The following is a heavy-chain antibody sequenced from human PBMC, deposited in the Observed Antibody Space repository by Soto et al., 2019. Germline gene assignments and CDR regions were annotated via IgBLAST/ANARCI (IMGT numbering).Heavy chain of an antibody. CDR2: IYFSGSP. V-gene: IGHV4-31*03. D-gene: IGHD1-26*01. CDR3: AHDSHGGNTYFDL. CDR1: GGSISSGTFY. Sequence: VQLQESGPGLVRPSETLSLTCTVSGGSISSGTFYWSWIRQPPGKGPEWIGYIYFSGSPSYSPSLKGRLAISLTPSNHQFSPKLTSFTAAARAVYYCAHDSHGGNTYFDLWGQGALVTVSS. J-gene: IGHJ4*02.